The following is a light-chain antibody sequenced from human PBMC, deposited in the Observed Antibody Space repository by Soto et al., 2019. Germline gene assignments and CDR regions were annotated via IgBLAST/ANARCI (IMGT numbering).Light chain of an antibody. CDR2: GAS. Sequence: EIVLQQSPGTLSLSPGERATLSCRASQSVSRSYLAWYQQKPGQAPRLLIYGASSRATGIPDRFSGSGSGTDCTLTISRREPEEFAVYYCQQYGSSPRTFGQGTKVEIK. J-gene: IGKJ1*01. V-gene: IGKV3-20*01. CDR1: QSVSRSY. CDR3: QQYGSSPRT.